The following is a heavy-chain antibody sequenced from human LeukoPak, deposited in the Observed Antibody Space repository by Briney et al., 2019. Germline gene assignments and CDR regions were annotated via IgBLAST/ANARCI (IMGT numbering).Heavy chain of an antibody. D-gene: IGHD3-10*02. Sequence: HPGGSLRLSCAASGFTFSNYWMSWVRQAPGKGLEWVANIKQDGSAKYYVDSVRGRFTISRDNAKNPLSLQMNSLRAEDTAVYYCAELGITMIGGVWGKGTTVTISS. J-gene: IGHJ6*04. CDR3: AELGITMIGGV. CDR1: GFTFSNYW. V-gene: IGHV3-7*01. CDR2: IKQDGSAK.